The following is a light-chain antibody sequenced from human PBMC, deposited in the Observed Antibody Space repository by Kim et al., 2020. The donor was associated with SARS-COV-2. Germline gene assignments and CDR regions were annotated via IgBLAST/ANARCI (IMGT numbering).Light chain of an antibody. J-gene: IGKJ1*01. V-gene: IGKV3-15*01. CDR3: QQYHNWPWT. Sequence: VSPGERATLSCRARQSTSSNLAWYQQKPGQAPRLLISGASTRATGIPPKFSGSESGPDFALTISSLQSEDFAVYYCQQYHNWPWTFGQGTKVDIK. CDR1: QSTSSN. CDR2: GAS.